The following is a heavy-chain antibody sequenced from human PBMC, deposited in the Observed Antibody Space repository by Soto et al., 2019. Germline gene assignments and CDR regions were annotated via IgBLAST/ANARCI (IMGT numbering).Heavy chain of an antibody. J-gene: IGHJ5*02. D-gene: IGHD2-21*02. V-gene: IGHV5-10-1*01. CDR2: IDPSDSYT. CDR1: GYSFTSYW. CDR3: ARQSPIVVVTAIQGWSDP. Sequence: PGESLKISCKGSGYSFTSYWISWVRQMPGKGLEWMGRIDPSDSYTNYSPSFQGHVTISADKSISTAYLQWSSLKASDTAMYYCARQSPIVVVTAIQGWSDPWGQGTLVTVSS.